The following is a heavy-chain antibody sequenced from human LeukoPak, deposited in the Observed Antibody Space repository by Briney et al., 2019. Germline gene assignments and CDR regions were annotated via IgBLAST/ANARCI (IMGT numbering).Heavy chain of an antibody. CDR3: ARQHGDYADAFDI. CDR1: GVSISSYY. V-gene: IGHV4-59*08. Sequence: SETLSLTCTVSGVSISSYYWSWIRQPPGKGLEWIGYIYYSGSTNYNPSLKSRVTISVDTSKNQFSLKLSSVTAADTAVYYCARQHGDYADAFDIWGQGTMVTVSS. CDR2: IYYSGST. J-gene: IGHJ3*02. D-gene: IGHD4-17*01.